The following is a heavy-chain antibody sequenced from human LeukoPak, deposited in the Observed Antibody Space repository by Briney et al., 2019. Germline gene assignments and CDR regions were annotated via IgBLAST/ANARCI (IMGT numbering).Heavy chain of an antibody. CDR2: ISGSGGST. Sequence: GGSLRLSCAASGFTFSSYGMHWVRQAPGKGLEWVSAISGSGGSTYYADSVKGRFTISRDNSKNTLYLQMNSLRAEDTAVYYCAKSHHKYGSGSYYLTDYWGQGTLVTVSS. CDR1: GFTFSSYG. V-gene: IGHV3-23*01. J-gene: IGHJ4*02. CDR3: AKSHHKYGSGSYYLTDY. D-gene: IGHD3-10*01.